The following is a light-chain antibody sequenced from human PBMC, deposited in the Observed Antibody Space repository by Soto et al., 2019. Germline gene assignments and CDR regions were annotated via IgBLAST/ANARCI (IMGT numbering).Light chain of an antibody. CDR3: ATWDDSLNGV. Sequence: QAVVTQPPSASGTPGQRVTISCSGNSSNIGSNTVNWYQQFPGTAPKLLIYSNNQRPSGVPDRFSGSKSGTSASLAISGLQSEDEADYYCATWDDSLNGVFGGGTKLTVL. V-gene: IGLV1-44*01. CDR2: SNN. CDR1: SSNIGSNT. J-gene: IGLJ3*02.